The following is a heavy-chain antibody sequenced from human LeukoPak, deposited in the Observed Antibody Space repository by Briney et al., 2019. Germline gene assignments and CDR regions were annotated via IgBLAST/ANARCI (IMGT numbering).Heavy chain of an antibody. CDR3: ANNWNYLDY. D-gene: IGHD1-20*01. J-gene: IGHJ4*02. CDR1: GFTFSSYG. CDR2: ISYDGSNK. Sequence: GGSLRLSCAASGFTFSSYGMHWVRQAPGKGLEWVAVISYDGSNKYYADSVKGRFTISRDNSKNTLYLQMNSLRAEDTAVYYCANNWNYLDYWGQGTPVTVSS. V-gene: IGHV3-30*18.